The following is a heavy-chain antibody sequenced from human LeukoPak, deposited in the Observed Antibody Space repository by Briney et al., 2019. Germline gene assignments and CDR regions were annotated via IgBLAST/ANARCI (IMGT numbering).Heavy chain of an antibody. J-gene: IGHJ3*02. Sequence: GRSLRLSCAASGFTFSSYGMHWVRQAPGKGLEWVAVIWYDGSNKYYADSVKGRFTISRDNSKSTLYLQMNSLRAEDTAVYYCAKGEYCSSTSCYIGAFDIWGQGTMVTVSS. CDR2: IWYDGSNK. D-gene: IGHD2-2*02. CDR3: AKGEYCSSTSCYIGAFDI. V-gene: IGHV3-33*06. CDR1: GFTFSSYG.